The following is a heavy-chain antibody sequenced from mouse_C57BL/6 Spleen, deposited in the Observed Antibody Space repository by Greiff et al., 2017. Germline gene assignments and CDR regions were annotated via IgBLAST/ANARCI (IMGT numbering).Heavy chain of an antibody. CDR1: GFTFSDYG. CDR3: ARPALYDGYWFAY. Sequence: EVMLVESGGGLVKPGGSLKLSCAASGFTFSDYGMHWVRQAPETGLEWVAYISSGSSTIYYADTVKCRFPISRDNAKNTLFLQMTGLRSEDTAMYYCARPALYDGYWFAYWGQGTLVTVAA. J-gene: IGHJ3*01. D-gene: IGHD2-3*01. CDR2: ISSGSSTI. V-gene: IGHV5-17*01.